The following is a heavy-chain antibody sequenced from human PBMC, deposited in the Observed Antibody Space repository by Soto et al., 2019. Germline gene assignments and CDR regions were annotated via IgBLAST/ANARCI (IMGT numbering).Heavy chain of an antibody. V-gene: IGHV5-10-1*01. CDR2: IDPSDSYT. CDR3: ARVIAVAGNRYYYYGMDV. Sequence: PGESLKISCKGSGYSFTSYWISWVRQMPGKGLEWRGRIDPSDSYTNYSPSFQGHVTISADKSISTAYLQWSSLKASDSAMYYCARVIAVAGNRYYYYGMDVWGQGTTVTVSS. J-gene: IGHJ6*02. D-gene: IGHD6-19*01. CDR1: GYSFTSYW.